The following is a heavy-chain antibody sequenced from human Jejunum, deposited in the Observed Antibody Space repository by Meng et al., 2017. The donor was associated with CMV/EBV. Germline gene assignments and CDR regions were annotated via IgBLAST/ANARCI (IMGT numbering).Heavy chain of an antibody. V-gene: IGHV3-66*01. CDR3: ARVEQEMC. CDR1: EFTVRTNY. D-gene: IGHD1/OR15-1a*01. CDR2: IYSGGST. J-gene: IGHJ4*02. Sequence: GGPVQTGGSLRLSCAASEFTVRTNYMSGVRQAPGKGLEWVSVIYSGGSTYYADSVKGRFTISRDNSKNTLYLQMNSLRAEDTAVYYCARVEQEMCWGQGTLVTVSS.